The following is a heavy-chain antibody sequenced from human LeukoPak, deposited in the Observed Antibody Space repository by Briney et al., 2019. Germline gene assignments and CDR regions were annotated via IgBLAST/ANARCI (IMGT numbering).Heavy chain of an antibody. CDR1: GGSVSSGSYY. D-gene: IGHD2-2*01. Sequence: SETLSLTCTVSGGSVSSGSYYWSWIRQPPGKGLEWIGYIYYSGSTNYNPSLKSRVTISVDTSKNQFSLKLSSVTAADTAVYYCAREAPLLPAAAPRPGCYYGMDVWGKGTTVTVSS. CDR3: AREAPLLPAAAPRPGCYYGMDV. J-gene: IGHJ6*04. V-gene: IGHV4-61*01. CDR2: IYYSGST.